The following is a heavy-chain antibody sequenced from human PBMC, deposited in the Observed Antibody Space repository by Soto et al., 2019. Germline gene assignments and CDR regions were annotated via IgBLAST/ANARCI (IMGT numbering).Heavy chain of an antibody. CDR2: INHSGST. D-gene: IGHD2-2*01. J-gene: IGHJ5*02. CDR1: GGSFSGYY. V-gene: IGHV4-34*01. Sequence: QVQLQQWGAGLLKPSETLSLTCAVYGGSFSGYYWSWIRQPPGKGLEWIGEINHSGSTNYNPSLTSRVTISXXTXKXXLSLKLSSVTAADTAVYYCARGGIVVVPAARRFDPWGQGTLVTVSS. CDR3: ARGGIVVVPAARRFDP.